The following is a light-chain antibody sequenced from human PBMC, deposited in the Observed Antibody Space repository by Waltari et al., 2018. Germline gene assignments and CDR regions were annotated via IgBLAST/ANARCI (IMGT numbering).Light chain of an antibody. V-gene: IGKV3-15*01. Sequence: EVVMTQSPATLSVSPGESATLFCRASETVRDSLAWYQQTPGRAPRLLIHGASTRASGIPARFSGSGSGTEFSRTISSLQSEDFAVYYCQQYDHWPRTFGQGTKVDIK. CDR3: QQYDHWPRT. CDR2: GAS. J-gene: IGKJ1*01. CDR1: ETVRDS.